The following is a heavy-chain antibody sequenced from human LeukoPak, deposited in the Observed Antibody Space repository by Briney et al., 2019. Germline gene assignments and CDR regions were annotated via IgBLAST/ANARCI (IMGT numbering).Heavy chain of an antibody. CDR2: ISAYNGNT. CDR3: ARDGRDRDYYDSSGYYTTYYYYYYYIDV. J-gene: IGHJ6*03. V-gene: IGHV1-18*01. D-gene: IGHD3-22*01. CDR1: GYTFNIYG. Sequence: GASVKVSFTASGYTFNIYGISWVRQAPGQGLEWMGWISAYNGNTNYSQKLQGRVTMTTDTSTSTAYMELRSLRSDDTAVYYCARDGRDRDYYDSSGYYTTYYYYYYYIDVWGTGTTVTVSS.